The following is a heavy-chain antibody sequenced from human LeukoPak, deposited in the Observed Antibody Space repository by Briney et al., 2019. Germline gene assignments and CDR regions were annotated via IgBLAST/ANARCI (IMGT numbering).Heavy chain of an antibody. Sequence: SETLSLTCTVSGGSISTHDFYWGWIRQPPGKGLEWIGSIFYSGSTYYNPSLESRVTISVDTSRNQFSLKLNSMTAADSAVYFCVRESGPPADDAFDIWGQGTMVTVSS. J-gene: IGHJ3*02. CDR1: GGSISTHDFY. CDR2: IFYSGST. CDR3: VRESGPPADDAFDI. D-gene: IGHD3-10*01. V-gene: IGHV4-39*07.